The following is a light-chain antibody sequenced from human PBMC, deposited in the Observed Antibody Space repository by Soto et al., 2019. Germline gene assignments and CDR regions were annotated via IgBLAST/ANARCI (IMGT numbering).Light chain of an antibody. V-gene: IGKV3-15*01. CDR3: QQYNNCPPVT. J-gene: IGKJ1*01. Sequence: EIVMTQSPATLSVSPGERATLSCRASQSVSSNLAWYQQKPGQAPRLLIYGASTRATGIPARFSGSGSGTEFTLTLISLQSEDFAVYYCQQYNNCPPVTFCQGTKVEIK. CDR2: GAS. CDR1: QSVSSN.